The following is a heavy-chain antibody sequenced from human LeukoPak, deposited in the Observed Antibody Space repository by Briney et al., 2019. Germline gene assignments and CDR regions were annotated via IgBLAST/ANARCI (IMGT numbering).Heavy chain of an antibody. V-gene: IGHV4-59*02. CDR2: IYYSGST. CDR1: GGSVSSYY. J-gene: IGHJ4*02. CDR3: VREGYDSSGYYLDS. D-gene: IGHD3-22*01. Sequence: SETLSLTCTVSGGSVSSYYWSWIRQPPGKGLEWIGYIYYSGSTNYNPSLKSRVTISVDTSKNQFSLKLSSVTAADTVVYYCVREGYDSSGYYLDSWGQGTLVTVSS.